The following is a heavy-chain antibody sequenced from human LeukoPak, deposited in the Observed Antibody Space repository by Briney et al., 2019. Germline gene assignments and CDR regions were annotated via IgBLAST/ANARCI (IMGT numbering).Heavy chain of an antibody. CDR1: GGTFSSYA. J-gene: IGHJ4*02. Sequence: ASVKVSCKASGGTFSSYAISWVRQAPGQGLEWMGRIIPIFGTANYAQKFQGRVTITADKSTSTAYMELSSLRSEDTAVYYCAREVGRGYSGYDTVAFDYWGQGTLVTVSS. CDR3: AREVGRGYSGYDTVAFDY. V-gene: IGHV1-69*06. CDR2: IIPIFGTA. D-gene: IGHD5-12*01.